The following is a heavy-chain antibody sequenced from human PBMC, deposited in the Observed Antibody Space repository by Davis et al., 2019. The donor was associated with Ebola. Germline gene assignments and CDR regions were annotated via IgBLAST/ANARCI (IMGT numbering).Heavy chain of an antibody. Sequence: GGSLRLSCAASGFIVSDKYMSWVRQAPGKGPEWVSVMYRDGRTYYADSVKGRFTISRDNSRNTLYLQMNGLRVEDTAIYYCAKDTSNIWFDVWGQGTMVTVSS. CDR3: AKDTSNIWFDV. CDR2: MYRDGRT. CDR1: GFIVSDKY. J-gene: IGHJ3*01. D-gene: IGHD1-26*01. V-gene: IGHV3-53*01.